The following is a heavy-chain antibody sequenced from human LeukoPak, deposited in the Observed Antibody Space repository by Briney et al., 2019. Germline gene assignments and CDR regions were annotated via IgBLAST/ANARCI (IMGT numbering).Heavy chain of an antibody. J-gene: IGHJ4*02. CDR1: GFTFTKYW. Sequence: GGALKLSCAASGFTFTKYWMHWVRQVPRKGLIWVSRINNEGNDTNYADSVKGRFTISRDNAKNTLYLQMNSLRAEDTAVYYCARGIYGNFDYWGQGSLVTVSS. V-gene: IGHV3-74*01. CDR2: INNEGNDT. D-gene: IGHD4-17*01. CDR3: ARGIYGNFDY.